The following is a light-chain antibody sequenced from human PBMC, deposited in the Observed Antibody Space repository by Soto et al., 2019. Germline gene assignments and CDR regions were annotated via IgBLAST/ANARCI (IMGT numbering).Light chain of an antibody. V-gene: IGLV2-8*01. CDR1: SSDVGGYNY. Sequence: QSVLTQPPSASGSPGQSVTISCTGSSSDVGGYNYVSWYQQHPGKAPKLLIYEVNKRASGVSNRFFGSKSGNTASLTISGLQPEDEADYYCSSYTTSNTRQIVFGTGTKVTVL. CDR2: EVN. CDR3: SSYTTSNTRQIV. J-gene: IGLJ1*01.